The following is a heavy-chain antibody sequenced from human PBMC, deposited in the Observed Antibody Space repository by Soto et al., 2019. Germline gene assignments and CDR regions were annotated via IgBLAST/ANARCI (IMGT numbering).Heavy chain of an antibody. CDR3: ARGRVVATYYYYGMDV. CDR2: VNHSGGT. D-gene: IGHD2-15*01. J-gene: IGHJ6*02. CDR1: GGSFSGYF. Sequence: SETLSLTCAVYGGSFSGYFWSWIRQPPGKGLEWIGEVNHSGGTNYKPFLKSRVAISVDTSKNQFSLKLSSVTAADTAVYYCARGRVVATYYYYGMDVWGQGTTVTAP. V-gene: IGHV4-34*01.